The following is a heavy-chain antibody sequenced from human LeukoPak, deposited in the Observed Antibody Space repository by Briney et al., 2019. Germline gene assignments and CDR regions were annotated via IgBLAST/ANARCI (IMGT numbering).Heavy chain of an antibody. V-gene: IGHV1-18*01. CDR1: GYTFISYG. J-gene: IGHJ4*02. Sequence: ASVKVSCKASGYTFISYGFSWVRQAPGQGPEWMGWISAYDGNTNSAQKFQGRVIMTTDTSASTAYMELRSLRPDDTAVYYCARDGYGSGKGFFDYWGQGTLVTVSS. D-gene: IGHD3-10*01. CDR2: ISAYDGNT. CDR3: ARDGYGSGKGFFDY.